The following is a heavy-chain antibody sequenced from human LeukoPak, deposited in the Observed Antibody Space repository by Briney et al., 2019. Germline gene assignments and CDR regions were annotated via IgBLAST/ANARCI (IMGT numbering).Heavy chain of an antibody. D-gene: IGHD2-8*01. Sequence: GGSLRLSCAASGFTFSNYAMSWVRQAPGKGLEWVSTITGSGGSTYYADSVKGRFTISRDNSKNTLYLQMNSLRAEDTAVYYCAKVGDQGVYYFDYWGRGTLVTVSS. J-gene: IGHJ4*02. V-gene: IGHV3-23*01. CDR1: GFTFSNYA. CDR3: AKVGDQGVYYFDY. CDR2: ITGSGGST.